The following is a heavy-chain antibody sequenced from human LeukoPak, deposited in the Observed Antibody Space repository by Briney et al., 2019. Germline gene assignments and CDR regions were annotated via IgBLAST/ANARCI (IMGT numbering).Heavy chain of an antibody. CDR1: GFTFSSYA. D-gene: IGHD6-13*01. J-gene: IGHJ4*02. CDR3: ARLVAAGNFDY. CDR2: ISYDGSNK. Sequence: RGSLRLSCAASGFTFSSYAMHWVRQAPGKGLEWVAVISYDGSNKYYADSVKGRFTISRDNSKNTLYLQMNSLRAEDTAVYYCARLVAAGNFDYWGQGTLVTVSS. V-gene: IGHV3-30*01.